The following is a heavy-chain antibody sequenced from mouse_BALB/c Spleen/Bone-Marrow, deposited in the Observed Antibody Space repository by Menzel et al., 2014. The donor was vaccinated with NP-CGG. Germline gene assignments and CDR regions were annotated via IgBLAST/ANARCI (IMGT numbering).Heavy chain of an antibody. Sequence: QVHLQQSGPELVKPGPSVKISCRSSGYVFTSFSMNWVKQRPGQGLEWIGRIYPGDGNTNYNGKFKGKATLTADSSSSTAYMQISGLTSVVSAVYFCARRRTFIASVVDYFDVWGAGTTVTVSS. CDR2: IYPGDGNT. J-gene: IGHJ1*01. V-gene: IGHV1-82*01. CDR3: ARRRTFIASVVDYFDV. D-gene: IGHD1-1*02. CDR1: GYVFTSFS.